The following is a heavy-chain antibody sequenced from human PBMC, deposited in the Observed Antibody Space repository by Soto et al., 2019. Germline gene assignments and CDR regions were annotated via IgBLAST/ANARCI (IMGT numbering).Heavy chain of an antibody. CDR3: ARDGDWNWDH. CDR2: IEQDGSEK. D-gene: IGHD1-7*01. CDR1: GFSFSSHW. J-gene: IGHJ4*02. V-gene: IGHV3-7*01. Sequence: EVQLLESGGDLVQPGGSLRLSCAASGFSFSSHWMSWVRQAPGKGLEWLANIEQDGSEKYYVDSVKGRFTISRDNAKNSLYLQMNSLRAEDTAVYYCARDGDWNWDHWGQGALVTVSS.